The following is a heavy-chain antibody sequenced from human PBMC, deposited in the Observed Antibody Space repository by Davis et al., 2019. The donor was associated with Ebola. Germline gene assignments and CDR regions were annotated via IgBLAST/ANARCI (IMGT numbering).Heavy chain of an antibody. V-gene: IGHV3-23*01. Sequence: GESLKISCAASGFTFSNYAMSWVRQAPGKGLEWVSAISDSGISTYYADSVKGRFTISRDNSRSTLYLQMNSLRAEDTAVYYCAKINDYGGNWHLFYGMDVWGQGTTVTVSS. J-gene: IGHJ6*02. CDR3: AKINDYGGNWHLFYGMDV. CDR2: ISDSGIST. CDR1: GFTFSNYA. D-gene: IGHD4-23*01.